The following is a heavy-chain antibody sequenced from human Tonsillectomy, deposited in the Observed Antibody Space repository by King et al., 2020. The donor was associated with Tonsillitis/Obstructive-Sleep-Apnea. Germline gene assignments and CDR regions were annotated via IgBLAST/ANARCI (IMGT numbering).Heavy chain of an antibody. CDR1: GGSIDSGLYY. CDR2: IYNSGRT. J-gene: IGHJ5*02. D-gene: IGHD1-14*01. CDR3: ARARGVGTTGWFDL. Sequence: QLQESGPGLVKPSQTLSLTCTVSGGSIDSGLYYWNWIRQHPRKGLEWVGYIYNSGRTYYYPSLQSRVSISIDTSKNQFPLKLNSVTAADTALYFCARARGVGTTGWFDLWGQGTLVTVSS. V-gene: IGHV4-31*03.